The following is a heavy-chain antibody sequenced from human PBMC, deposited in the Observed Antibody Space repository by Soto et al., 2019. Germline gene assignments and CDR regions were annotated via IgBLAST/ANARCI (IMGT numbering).Heavy chain of an antibody. D-gene: IGHD2-2*01. CDR1: GFTFSSNA. J-gene: IGHJ6*02. V-gene: IGHV3-30-3*01. CDR3: ARGYCSRTSCFYGMDV. CDR2: ISYDGTNK. Sequence: GGSLRLSCAASGFTFSSNAVHWVRQGPGKGLEWVAFISYDGTNKNYADSVKGRFTISRDNSKNTLYLQMNSLRAEDTAVYYCARGYCSRTSCFYGMDVWGQGTTVTVSS.